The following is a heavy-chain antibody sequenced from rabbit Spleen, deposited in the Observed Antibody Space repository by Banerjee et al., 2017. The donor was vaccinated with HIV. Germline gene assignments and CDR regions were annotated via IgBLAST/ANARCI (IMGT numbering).Heavy chain of an antibody. D-gene: IGHD4-1*01. J-gene: IGHJ4*01. CDR1: GFSFSSSDY. CDR3: VREVAAKFSL. V-gene: IGHV1S7*01. CDR2: IDLVFGST. Sequence: QSLEESGGGLVQPEGSLALTCKASGFSFSSSDYICWVRQAPGKGLEWIGYIDLVFGSTYYANWVNGRFTISSHNAQNTLYLQLNSLTAADTATYFCVREVAAKFSLWGPGTLVT.